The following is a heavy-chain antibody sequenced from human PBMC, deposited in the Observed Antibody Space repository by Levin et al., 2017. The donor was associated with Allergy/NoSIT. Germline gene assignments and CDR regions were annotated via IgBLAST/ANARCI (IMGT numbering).Heavy chain of an antibody. Sequence: GESLKISCAASGFTFSSYAMSWVRQAPGKGLEWVSAISGSGGSTYYADSVKGRFTISRDNSKNTLYLQMNSLRAEDTAVYYCAKGPYYDILTGPGYFDYWGQGTLVTVSS. CDR1: GFTFSSYA. D-gene: IGHD3-9*01. V-gene: IGHV3-23*01. CDR3: AKGPYYDILTGPGYFDY. CDR2: ISGSGGST. J-gene: IGHJ4*02.